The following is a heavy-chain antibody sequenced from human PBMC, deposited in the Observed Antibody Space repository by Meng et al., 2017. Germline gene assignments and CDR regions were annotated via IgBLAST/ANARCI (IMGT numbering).Heavy chain of an antibody. J-gene: IGHJ6*02. CDR2: IIPILGIA. CDR3: ARERYGYSSSWSGTGYYYGMDV. CDR1: GGTFSSYT. Sequence: SVKVSCKASGGTFSSYTISWVRQAPGQGLEWMGRIIPILGIANYAQKFQGRVTITADKSTSTAYMELSSLRSEDTAVYYCARERYGYSSSWSGTGYYYGMDVWGQGTMVTVSS. V-gene: IGHV1-69*04. D-gene: IGHD6-13*01.